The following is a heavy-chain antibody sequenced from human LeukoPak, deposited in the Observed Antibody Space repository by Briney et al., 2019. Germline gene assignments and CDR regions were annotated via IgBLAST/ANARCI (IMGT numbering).Heavy chain of an antibody. V-gene: IGHV3-30*02. CDR2: IRYDGSNK. D-gene: IGHD6-19*01. Sequence: PGGSLRLSCAASGFTFRCYGMHWVRQAPGKGLEWVAFIRYDGSNKYYADSVKGRFTISRDNSKNTLYLQMNSLRAEDTAVYYCAKDPLTGYSSGWTIDYWGQGTLVTVSS. CDR1: GFTFRCYG. J-gene: IGHJ4*02. CDR3: AKDPLTGYSSGWTIDY.